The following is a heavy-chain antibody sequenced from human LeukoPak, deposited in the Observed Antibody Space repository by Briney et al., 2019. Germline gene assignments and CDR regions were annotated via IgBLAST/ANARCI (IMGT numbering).Heavy chain of an antibody. Sequence: GGPLRLFCAASGFTYKNFGMHWVRQATGKGLEWVSRNRNKASSYTTEYAASVEGRFTISRDVSESSLYLQMNSLRTEDTAVDYCGRIAINANNGMDGWGRGTTVTVSS. CDR1: GFTYKNFG. V-gene: IGHV3-72*01. CDR2: NRNKASSYTT. J-gene: IGHJ6*02. D-gene: IGHD1/OR15-1a*01. CDR3: GRIAINANNGMDG.